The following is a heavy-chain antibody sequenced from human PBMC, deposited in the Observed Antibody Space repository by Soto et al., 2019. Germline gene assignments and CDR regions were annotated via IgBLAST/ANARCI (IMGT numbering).Heavy chain of an antibody. D-gene: IGHD3-10*01. CDR1: GYTFTSYA. Sequence: ASVKVSCKASGYTFTSYAMHWVRQAPGQRLEWMGWINAGNGNAKYSQKFQGRVTITRDTSASTAYMELSSLRSEDTAVYYCASLTAMVRGVNDAFDIWGQGTMVTVSS. V-gene: IGHV1-3*01. J-gene: IGHJ3*02. CDR2: INAGNGNA. CDR3: ASLTAMVRGVNDAFDI.